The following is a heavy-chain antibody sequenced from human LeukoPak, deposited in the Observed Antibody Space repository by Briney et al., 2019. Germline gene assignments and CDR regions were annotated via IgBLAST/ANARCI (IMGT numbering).Heavy chain of an antibody. CDR1: GFTFNNYA. Sequence: GGSLRLSCAASGFTFNNYAMSWVRQAPGKGLEWVAVISYDGSNKYYADSVKGRFTISRDNSKNTLYLQMNSLRAEDTAVYYCARGEDDYVWGSYRPSHYFDYWGQGTLVTVSS. V-gene: IGHV3-30*04. D-gene: IGHD3-16*02. CDR3: ARGEDDYVWGSYRPSHYFDY. CDR2: ISYDGSNK. J-gene: IGHJ4*02.